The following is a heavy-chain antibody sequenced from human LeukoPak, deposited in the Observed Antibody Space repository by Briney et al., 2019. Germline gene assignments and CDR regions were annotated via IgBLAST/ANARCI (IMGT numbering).Heavy chain of an antibody. CDR1: GFPFSSYW. J-gene: IGHJ4*02. CDR2: ITLDGSDS. CDR3: AKRERVGTTIGH. V-gene: IGHV3-7*03. D-gene: IGHD1-26*01. Sequence: GGSLRLSCAASGFPFSSYWMAWVRQAPGKGLEWVATITLDGSDSYYVDSVKGRFTVSRDSAKNSLYLQMSSLRAEDTAVYYCAKRERVGTTIGHWGQGTLVTVSS.